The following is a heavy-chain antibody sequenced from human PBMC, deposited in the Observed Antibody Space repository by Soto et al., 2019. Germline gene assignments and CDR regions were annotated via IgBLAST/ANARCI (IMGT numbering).Heavy chain of an antibody. CDR3: AKKWSGTGVAAMRPVYYFYY. CDR1: GFTFSSYA. J-gene: IGHJ4*02. Sequence: EVQLLESGGGLVQPGGSLRLSCAASGFTFSSYAMSWVRQAPGKGLEWVSAISGSGGSTYYADSVKGRFTISRDNSKNTLYLQMNSLRAEDTAVYYCAKKWSGTGVAAMRPVYYFYYWGQGTLVTVSS. D-gene: IGHD2-15*01. CDR2: ISGSGGST. V-gene: IGHV3-23*01.